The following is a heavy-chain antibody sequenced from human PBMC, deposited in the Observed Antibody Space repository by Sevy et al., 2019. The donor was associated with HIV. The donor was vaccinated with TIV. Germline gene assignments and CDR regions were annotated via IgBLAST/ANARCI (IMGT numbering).Heavy chain of an antibody. D-gene: IGHD3-10*01. CDR1: GFTFSSYW. J-gene: IGHJ2*01. CDR3: AKKGGHGSGSYYWYVDL. Sequence: GGSLRLSCAASGFTFSSYWMHWVRQAPGKGLVWVSHVNSDGSSTSYADSVKGRFTISRDNAKNTLYLQMNRLRAEDTAVDSCAKKGGHGSGSYYWYVDLWGRGTLVTVSS. V-gene: IGHV3-74*01. CDR2: VNSDGSST.